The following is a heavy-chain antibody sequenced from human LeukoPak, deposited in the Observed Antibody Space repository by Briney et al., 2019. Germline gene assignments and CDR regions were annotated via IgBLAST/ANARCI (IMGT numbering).Heavy chain of an antibody. CDR3: ARTHRIAAAGTDYYYYMDV. Sequence: ASVKVSCKASGYTFTSYAMNWVRQAPGQGLEWMGWINTNTGNPTYAQGFTGRFVFSLDTSVSTAYLQISSLKAEDTAVYYCARTHRIAAAGTDYYYYMDVWGKGTTVTVSS. CDR2: INTNTGNP. CDR1: GYTFTSYA. D-gene: IGHD6-13*01. V-gene: IGHV7-4-1*02. J-gene: IGHJ6*03.